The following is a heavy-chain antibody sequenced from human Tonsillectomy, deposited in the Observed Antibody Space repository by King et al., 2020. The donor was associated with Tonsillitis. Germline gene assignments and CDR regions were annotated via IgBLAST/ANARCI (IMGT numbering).Heavy chain of an antibody. D-gene: IGHD3-22*01. CDR3: ARTHTYYYDSSGYRGAFYFDY. CDR2: IDWEDDK. Sequence: VTLKESGPALVKPTQTLTLTCTFSGFSLSSSGMCVSWIRQPPGKALEWLALIDWEDDKYYSTFLKTRLTISKDTSKNQVVLTMTNMDPVDTATYYCARTHTYYYDSSGYRGAFYFDYWGQGTLVTVSS. V-gene: IGHV2-70*01. J-gene: IGHJ4*02. CDR1: GFSLSSSGMC.